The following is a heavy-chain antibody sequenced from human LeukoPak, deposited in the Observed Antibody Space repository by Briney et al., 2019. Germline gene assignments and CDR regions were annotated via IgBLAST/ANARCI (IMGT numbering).Heavy chain of an antibody. J-gene: IGHJ4*02. CDR2: INWNGGSA. V-gene: IGHV3-20*04. Sequence: GGSLRLSCAASGFTFDDYGMSWVRQAPGKGLEWVSGINWNGGSAGYADSVKGRFTISRDNAKNSLYLQMNSLRAEDTALYYCARDGYYYDSSGQHSSYYFDYWGQGTLVTVSS. D-gene: IGHD3-22*01. CDR3: ARDGYYYDSSGQHSSYYFDY. CDR1: GFTFDDYG.